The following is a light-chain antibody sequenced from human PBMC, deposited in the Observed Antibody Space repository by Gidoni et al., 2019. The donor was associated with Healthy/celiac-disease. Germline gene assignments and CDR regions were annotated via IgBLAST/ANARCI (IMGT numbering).Light chain of an antibody. CDR2: DAS. CDR3: HQRSNWPIT. V-gene: IGKV3-11*01. J-gene: IGKJ5*01. CDR1: QSVSSY. Sequence: LATLSLSPGERATLSCRASQSVSSYLAWYQQKPGQAPRLLIYDASNRATGIPARFSGSGSGTDFTLTISSLEPEDFAVYYCHQRSNWPITFGQGTRLEIK.